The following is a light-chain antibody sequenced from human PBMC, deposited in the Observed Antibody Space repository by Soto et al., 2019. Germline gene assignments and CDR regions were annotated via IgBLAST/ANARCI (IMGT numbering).Light chain of an antibody. CDR3: QQYGSTPLT. CDR1: QSVKNNY. CDR2: DAS. J-gene: IGKJ4*01. Sequence: EIVLTQSPGTLSLSPGERATLSCRASQSVKNNYLVWYQQKPGQPPRFLIYDASTTATGTPGRFSGGGSGTDFTRTIGRLEPEDFALYYCQQYGSTPLTFGGGTKVELK. V-gene: IGKV3-20*01.